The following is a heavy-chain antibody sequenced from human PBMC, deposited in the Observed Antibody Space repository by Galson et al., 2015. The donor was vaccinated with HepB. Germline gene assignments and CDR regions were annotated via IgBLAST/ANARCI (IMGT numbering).Heavy chain of an antibody. Sequence: SLRLSCAASGFMFSTYDMHWVRQSTGEGLEWVASIGLTGDTHYPDSVKGRFTISRENAQSSLYLQMKSLRVADTSVYYCARQSARLWFGEPRYFDLWGRGTLVTVSS. CDR3: ARQSARLWFGEPRYFDL. J-gene: IGHJ2*01. CDR2: IGLTGDT. CDR1: GFMFSTYD. D-gene: IGHD3-10*01. V-gene: IGHV3-13*01.